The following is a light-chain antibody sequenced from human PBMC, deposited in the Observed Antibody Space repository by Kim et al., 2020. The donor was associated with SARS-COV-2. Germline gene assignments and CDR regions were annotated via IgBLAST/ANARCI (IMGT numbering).Light chain of an antibody. CDR2: WAS. CDR1: QSVLYSSNNKNY. CDR3: QQYSITPWT. V-gene: IGKV4-1*01. J-gene: IGKJ1*01. Sequence: ATINSKSNQSVLYSSNNKNYLTWYQQKSGQPPKLLIYWASTREFGVPDRFSGSGSGTNFTLTISSLQAEDVAVYYCQQYSITPWTFGQGTKVDIK.